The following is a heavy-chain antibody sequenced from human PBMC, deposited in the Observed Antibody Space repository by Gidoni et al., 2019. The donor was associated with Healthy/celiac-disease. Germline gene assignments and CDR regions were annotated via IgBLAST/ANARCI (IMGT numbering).Heavy chain of an antibody. CDR1: GFTFSSYS. J-gene: IGHJ3*02. Sequence: AASGFTFSSYSMNWVRQAPGKGLEWVSSISSSSSYIYYADSVKGRFTISRDNAKNSLYLQMNSLRAEDTAVYYCARRGYSYGGAFDIWGQGTMVTVSS. V-gene: IGHV3-21*01. CDR3: ARRGYSYGGAFDI. D-gene: IGHD5-18*01. CDR2: ISSSSSYI.